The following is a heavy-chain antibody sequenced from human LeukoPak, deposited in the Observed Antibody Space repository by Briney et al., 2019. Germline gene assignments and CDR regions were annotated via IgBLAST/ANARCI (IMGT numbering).Heavy chain of an antibody. CDR3: ARGYSGYDFGY. Sequence: SVKVSCKASGGTFSSYAISWVRQAPGQGLEWMGRIIPILGIANYAQKFQGRVTITADKSTSTAYMELSSLRSEDTAVYYCARGYSGYDFGYWGQGTLVTVSS. CDR1: GGTFSSYA. J-gene: IGHJ4*02. CDR2: IIPILGIA. V-gene: IGHV1-69*04. D-gene: IGHD5-12*01.